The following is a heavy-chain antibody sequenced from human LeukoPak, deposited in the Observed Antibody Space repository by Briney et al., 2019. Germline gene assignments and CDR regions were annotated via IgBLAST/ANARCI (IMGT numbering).Heavy chain of an antibody. CDR3: ARHYAYSYGPDY. J-gene: IGHJ4*02. CDR1: GCSISTYY. CDR2: IYYSGSA. D-gene: IGHD5-18*01. V-gene: IGHV4-59*08. Sequence: PSETLPLTCTVSGCSISTYYWSWIRQPPGKGLEWIGYIYYSGSANYNPSLESRVTISVDTSKNHFSLKLSSVTAADTAVYYCARHYAYSYGPDYWGQGTLVTVSS.